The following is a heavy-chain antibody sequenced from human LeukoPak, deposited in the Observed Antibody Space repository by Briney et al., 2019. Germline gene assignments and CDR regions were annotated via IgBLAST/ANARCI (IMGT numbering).Heavy chain of an antibody. CDR2: IYYSGST. CDR1: GGSISSSSYY. D-gene: IGHD1-26*01. J-gene: IGHJ4*02. Sequence: SETLSLTCTVSGGSISSSSYYWGWIRQPPGKGLEWIGSIYYSGSTYYNPSLKSRVTISVDTSKNQFSLKLSSVTAADTAVYYCARDLRGSYYFDYWGQGTLVTVSS. CDR3: ARDLRGSYYFDY. V-gene: IGHV4-39*02.